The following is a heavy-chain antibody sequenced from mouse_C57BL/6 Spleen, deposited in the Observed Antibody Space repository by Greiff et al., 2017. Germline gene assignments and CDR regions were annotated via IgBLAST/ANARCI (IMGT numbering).Heavy chain of an antibody. D-gene: IGHD1-1*01. CDR1: GYTFTDYY. Sequence: QVQLQQSGAELVRPGASVKLSCTASGYTFTDYYINWVKQRPGQGLEWIARIYPGSGNTYYNEKFKGKATLTAEKSSSTAYMQLSSLTSEDSAVYFCAIGLTTVVATTNYFDYWGQGTTLTVSS. CDR3: AIGLTTVVATTNYFDY. J-gene: IGHJ2*01. CDR2: IYPGSGNT. V-gene: IGHV1-76*01.